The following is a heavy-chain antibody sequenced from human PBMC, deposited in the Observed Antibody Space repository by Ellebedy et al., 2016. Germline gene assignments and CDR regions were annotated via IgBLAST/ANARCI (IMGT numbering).Heavy chain of an antibody. CDR1: GGTFSSDI. D-gene: IGHD6-19*01. J-gene: IGHJ4*02. V-gene: IGHV1-24*01. CDR3: ARCSSGWYDEYYFDY. Sequence: ASVKVSCKASGGTFSSDIINWVRQAPGQGLEWMGGFDPEDGETIYAQKFQGRVTMTEDTSTDTAYMELSSLRSEDTAVYYCARCSSGWYDEYYFDYWGQGTLVTVSS. CDR2: FDPEDGET.